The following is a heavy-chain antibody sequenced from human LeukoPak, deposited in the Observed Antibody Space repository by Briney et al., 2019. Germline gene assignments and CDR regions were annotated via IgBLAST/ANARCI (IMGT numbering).Heavy chain of an antibody. V-gene: IGHV4-59*01. Sequence: PSETLSLTCTVSGDSISAYYWSWIRQPPGKGLEWIGYIYYSGSTNYNPSLKSRLTISIGTSKNQFSLKLSSVTAADTAVYYCARGGRSNWFDPWGQGTLVTVSS. CDR3: ARGGRSNWFDP. J-gene: IGHJ5*02. CDR1: GDSISAYY. CDR2: IYYSGST. D-gene: IGHD3-16*01.